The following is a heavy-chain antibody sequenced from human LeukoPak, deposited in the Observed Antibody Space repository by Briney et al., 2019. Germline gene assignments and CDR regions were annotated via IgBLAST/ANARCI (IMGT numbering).Heavy chain of an antibody. J-gene: IGHJ6*02. D-gene: IGHD4-17*01. CDR3: ARVQTTSVYYYGMDV. Sequence: GGSLRLSCAASGFTVSSNHMSWVRQAPGKRLEWVSVIYRGGSTYYADSVKGRFTISRDNSKNTLYLQMNSLRAEDTAVYYCARVQTTSVYYYGMDVWGQGTTVTVSS. CDR1: GFTVSSNH. V-gene: IGHV3-53*01. CDR2: IYRGGST.